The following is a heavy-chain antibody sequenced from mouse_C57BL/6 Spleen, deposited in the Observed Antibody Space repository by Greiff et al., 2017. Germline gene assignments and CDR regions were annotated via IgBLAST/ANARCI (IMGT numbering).Heavy chain of an antibody. CDR3: ARDSLKNAMDY. J-gene: IGHJ4*01. CDR2: ISDGGSYT. Sequence: EVQLVESGGGLVKPGGSLKLSCAASGFTFSSYAMSWVRQTPEKRLEWVATISDGGSYTYYPDNVKGRFTISRDNAKNNLYLQMSHLKSEDTAMYYCARDSLKNAMDYWGQGTSVTVSS. CDR1: GFTFSSYA. V-gene: IGHV5-4*01.